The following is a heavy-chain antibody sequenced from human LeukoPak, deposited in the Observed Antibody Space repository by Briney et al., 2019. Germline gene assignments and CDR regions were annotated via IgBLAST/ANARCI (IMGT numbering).Heavy chain of an antibody. V-gene: IGHV3-23*01. CDR1: RFTFSSYA. CDR2: ISDSGGST. Sequence: GGSLRLSCTASRFTFSSYAMSWARQAPGKGLEWVSSISDSGGSTNYADSVKGRFTISRDNSKNTLFLQMNSLRAEDTAVYYCAKDLRGSGWYYFDYWGQGTLVTVSS. D-gene: IGHD6-19*01. CDR3: AKDLRGSGWYYFDY. J-gene: IGHJ4*02.